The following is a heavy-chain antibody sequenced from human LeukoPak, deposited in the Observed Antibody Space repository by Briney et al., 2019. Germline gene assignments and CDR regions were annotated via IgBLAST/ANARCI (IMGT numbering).Heavy chain of an antibody. CDR3: ARDRGRYYDSRGFYWGYYFDS. J-gene: IGHJ4*02. CDR1: GFTFSSYG. Sequence: GGSPRLSCAASGFTFSSYGMHWVRQAPGKGLEWVAVISYDGSNKYYADSVKGRFTISRDNSKDTLYLQMSSVRVDDTAVYYCARDRGRYYDSRGFYWGYYFDSWGQGILVTVST. D-gene: IGHD3-22*01. CDR2: ISYDGSNK. V-gene: IGHV3-30*03.